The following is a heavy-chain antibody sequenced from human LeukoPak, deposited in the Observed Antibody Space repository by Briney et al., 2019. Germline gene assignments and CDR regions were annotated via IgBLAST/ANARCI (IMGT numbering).Heavy chain of an antibody. CDR3: ARDEALGGSWTALPDY. CDR2: ISSSSSTI. V-gene: IGHV3-48*04. J-gene: IGHJ4*02. Sequence: GSLRLSCAASGFIFSSYSMNWVRQAPGKGLEWVSYISSSSSTIYYADSVKGRFTISRDNAKNSLYLQMNSLRAEDTAVYYCARDEALGGSWTALPDYGGQGTLVTVSS. CDR1: GFIFSSYS. D-gene: IGHD2-15*01.